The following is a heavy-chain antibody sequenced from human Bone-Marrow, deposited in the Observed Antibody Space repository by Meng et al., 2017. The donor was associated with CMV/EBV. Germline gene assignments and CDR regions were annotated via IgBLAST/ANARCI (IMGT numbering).Heavy chain of an antibody. J-gene: IGHJ5*02. V-gene: IGHV4-39*01. CDR1: GGTFSSYAIS. CDR2: IYYSGST. Sequence: SCKASGGTFSSYAISWVRQAPGQGLEWIGSIYYSGSTYYNPSLKSRVTISVDTSKNQFSLKLSSVTAADTAVYYCARASGNYCSSTSCYLEEFDPWGQGTLVTVSS. CDR3: ARASGNYCSSTSCYLEEFDP. D-gene: IGHD2-2*01.